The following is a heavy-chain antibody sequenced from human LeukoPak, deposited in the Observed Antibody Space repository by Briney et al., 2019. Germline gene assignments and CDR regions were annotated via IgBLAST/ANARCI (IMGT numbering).Heavy chain of an antibody. J-gene: IGHJ6*02. CDR3: ARDRFDSGSSLTPGPQDV. V-gene: IGHV1-46*01. Sequence: ASVKVSCKASGYTFTSYYIHWVRQAPGQGPEWMGIINPSGASTSYAQKFQRRVTMTRDTSTRTVYMELSGLRFEDTAVYYCARDRFDSGSSLTPGPQDVWGQGTTVTVSS. CDR2: INPSGAST. D-gene: IGHD3-10*01. CDR1: GYTFTSYY.